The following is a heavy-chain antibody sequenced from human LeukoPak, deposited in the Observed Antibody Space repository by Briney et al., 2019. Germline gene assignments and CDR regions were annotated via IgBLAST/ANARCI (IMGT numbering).Heavy chain of an antibody. CDR2: IYTSGST. V-gene: IGHV4-4*07. Sequence: SETLSLTCTVPDGSLSSYYWSWIRQPAGKGLEWIGRIYTSGSTSYNPSLKSRVTMSVDTSKKQFSLKLSSVTAADTAVYYCARDTISGHFDYWGQGTLVTVSS. D-gene: IGHD6-25*01. CDR3: ARDTISGHFDY. CDR1: DGSLSSYY. J-gene: IGHJ4*02.